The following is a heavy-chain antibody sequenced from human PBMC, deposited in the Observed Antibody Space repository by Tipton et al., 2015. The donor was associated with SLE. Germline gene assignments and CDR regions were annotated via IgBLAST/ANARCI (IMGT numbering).Heavy chain of an antibody. Sequence: QLVQSGAEVKKPGASVKVSCKASGYTFTSYGISWVRQAPGQGLEWMGWISAYNGNTNYAQKLQGRVTMTTDTSTSTAYMELRSLRSDDTAVYYGARQELNQRELKGYYYYMDVWGKGTPVPVSS. D-gene: IGHD1-7*01. J-gene: IGHJ6*03. CDR2: ISAYNGNT. V-gene: IGHV1-18*01. CDR1: GYTFTSYG. CDR3: ARQELNQRELKGYYYYMDV.